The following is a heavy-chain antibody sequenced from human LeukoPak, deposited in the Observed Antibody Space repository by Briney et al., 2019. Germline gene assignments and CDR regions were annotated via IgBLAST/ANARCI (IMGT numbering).Heavy chain of an antibody. CDR2: INHSGST. J-gene: IGHJ3*02. CDR3: ARYILTHDAFDI. D-gene: IGHD3-9*01. V-gene: IGHV4-34*01. Sequence: SETLSLTCAVYGGSFSGYYWSWIRQPPGKGLEWIGEINHSGSTNCNPSLKSRVTISVDTSKNQFSLKLSSVTAADTAVYYCARYILTHDAFDIWGQGTMVTVSS. CDR1: GGSFSGYY.